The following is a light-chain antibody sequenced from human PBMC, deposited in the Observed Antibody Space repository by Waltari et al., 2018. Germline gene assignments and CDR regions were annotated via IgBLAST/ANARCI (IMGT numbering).Light chain of an antibody. J-gene: IGLJ1*01. Sequence: QSALTQPASVSGAHGQSITISCAGASSDVGGSNNISWYQHHPGKAPKIMIYEVSDRPSVVSNRFSGSKSCNTASLTISGLQAEDESDYYCSSYTSSSTPYVFGTGTKVTFL. CDR3: SSYTSSSTPYV. V-gene: IGLV2-14*01. CDR1: SSDVGGSNN. CDR2: EVS.